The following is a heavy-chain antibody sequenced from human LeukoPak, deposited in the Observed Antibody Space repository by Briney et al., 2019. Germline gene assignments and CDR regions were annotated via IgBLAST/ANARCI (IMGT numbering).Heavy chain of an antibody. J-gene: IGHJ3*01. D-gene: IGHD2-15*01. CDR2: ISYSGST. CDR3: AQQVAGTSDTFAV. CDR1: GASIRSFY. Sequence: SETLTLTCSVSGASIRSFYWRWIRQSPGKGLEWIGYISYSGSTKYNPSLKSRATMSADTSKSQLSLRLNSVTAAATAVYFCAQQVAGTSDTFAVWGQVTLVTVSS. V-gene: IGHV4-59*01.